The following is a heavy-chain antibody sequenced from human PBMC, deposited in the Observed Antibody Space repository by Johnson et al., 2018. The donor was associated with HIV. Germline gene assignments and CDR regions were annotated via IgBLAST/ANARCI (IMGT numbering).Heavy chain of an antibody. Sequence: QMQLVESGGGVVQPGRSLRLSCAASGFTFSSYAMHWVRQAPGKGLEWVSAIGTAGDTYYPGSVKGRFTISRDNSKNTLYLQMNSLRAEDTAVYYCAREKIRAFDIWGQGTLVTVSS. CDR3: AREKIRAFDI. V-gene: IGHV3-NL1*01. CDR2: IGTAGDT. J-gene: IGHJ3*02. CDR1: GFTFSSYA.